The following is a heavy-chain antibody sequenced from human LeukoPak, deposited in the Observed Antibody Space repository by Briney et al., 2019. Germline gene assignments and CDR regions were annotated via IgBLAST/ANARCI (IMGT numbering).Heavy chain of an antibody. Sequence: PGGSLRLSCVASGFTFSTFWMTWVRQAPGKVLVWVANIKQDGTEKYYVDSVKGRFTISRDNAKNSLYVQMDSPRAEDTAVYYCAKGWSFDIRGQGTMVTVTS. CDR3: AKGWSFDI. D-gene: IGHD2-15*01. CDR1: GFTFSTFW. V-gene: IGHV3-7*01. J-gene: IGHJ3*02. CDR2: IKQDGTEK.